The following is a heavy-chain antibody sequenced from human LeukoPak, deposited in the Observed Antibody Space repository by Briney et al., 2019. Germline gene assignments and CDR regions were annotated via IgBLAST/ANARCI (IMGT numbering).Heavy chain of an antibody. V-gene: IGHV3-11*04. J-gene: IGHJ3*02. CDR1: GFTFSDYY. D-gene: IGHD5-12*01. Sequence: GGSLRLSCAASGFTFSDYYMSWIRQAPGKGLEWVSYISNSGSTVKYADSVKGRFTISRDNAKNSLYLQMNSLRGEDTAVYYCTRDSGYNAFDIWGQGTMVTVSS. CDR2: ISNSGSTV. CDR3: TRDSGYNAFDI.